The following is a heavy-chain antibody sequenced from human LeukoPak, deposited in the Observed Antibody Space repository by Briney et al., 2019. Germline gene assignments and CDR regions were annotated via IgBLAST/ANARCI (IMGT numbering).Heavy chain of an antibody. Sequence: PGGSLRLSCAASGFTFSSYSMNWVRQAPGKGLEWVSSISSSSSYIYYADSVKGRFTISRDNAKNSLYLQMNSLRAEDTAVYYCARGDSSSWYVGYHILDVWGQGTTVTVS. CDR3: ARGDSSSWYVGYHILDV. V-gene: IGHV3-21*01. D-gene: IGHD6-13*01. CDR2: ISSSSSYI. J-gene: IGHJ6*02. CDR1: GFTFSSYS.